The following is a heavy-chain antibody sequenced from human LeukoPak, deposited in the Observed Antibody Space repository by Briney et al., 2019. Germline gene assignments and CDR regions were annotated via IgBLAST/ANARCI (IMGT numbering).Heavy chain of an antibody. J-gene: IGHJ2*01. CDR2: IYTSGST. CDR3: ARRNSGSWYFDL. D-gene: IGHD6-13*01. CDR1: GGSISSYY. V-gene: IGHV4-4*07. Sequence: SETLSLTCTVSGGSISSYYWSWIRQPAGKGLEWIGRIYTSGSTNYNPSLKSRVTMLVDTSKGQFSLKLTSVTAADTAMYYCARRNSGSWYFDLWGRGTLVTVSS.